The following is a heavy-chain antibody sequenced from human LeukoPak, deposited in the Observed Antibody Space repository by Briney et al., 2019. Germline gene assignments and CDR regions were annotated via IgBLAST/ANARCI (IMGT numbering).Heavy chain of an antibody. V-gene: IGHV3-23*01. CDR1: GFTFTNYV. CDR3: AAFLWFGELSRLNWFDP. CDR2: ISGLGGST. J-gene: IGHJ5*02. D-gene: IGHD3-10*01. Sequence: GGSLRLSCAASGFTFTNYVMTWVRQAPGKGLEWVSAISGLGGSTYYADSVKGRFTISRDNSRNTLYLQMNSLRAEDTAVYYCAAFLWFGELSRLNWFDPWGQGTLVTVSS.